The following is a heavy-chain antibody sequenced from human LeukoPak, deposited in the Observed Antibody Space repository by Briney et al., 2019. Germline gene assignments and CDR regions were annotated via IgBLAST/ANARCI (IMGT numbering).Heavy chain of an antibody. V-gene: IGHV4-34*01. CDR3: ARDRVYYDFPYYFDY. J-gene: IGHJ4*02. D-gene: IGHD3-3*01. CDR2: INHSGST. CDR1: GGSFSGYY. Sequence: PSETLSLTCAVYGGSFSGYYWSWIRQPPGKGLEWIGEINHSGSTNYNPSLKSRVTISVDTSKNQFSLKLSSVTAADTAVYYCARDRVYYDFPYYFDYWGQGTLVTVSS.